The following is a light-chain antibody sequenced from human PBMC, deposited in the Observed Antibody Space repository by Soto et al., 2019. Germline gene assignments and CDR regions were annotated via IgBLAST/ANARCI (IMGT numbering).Light chain of an antibody. CDR1: QGVNSY. CDR3: QQLDGYPAT. Sequence: DIQLTQSPYFLSASVGDRVTITCRASQGVNSYFAWYQQKPGKAPKLLIYAASTLQSGVPSRFSGSGSGTEFTLTISSLQPEDFATYFCQQLDGYPATFGQGTRLEIK. J-gene: IGKJ5*01. V-gene: IGKV1-9*01. CDR2: AAS.